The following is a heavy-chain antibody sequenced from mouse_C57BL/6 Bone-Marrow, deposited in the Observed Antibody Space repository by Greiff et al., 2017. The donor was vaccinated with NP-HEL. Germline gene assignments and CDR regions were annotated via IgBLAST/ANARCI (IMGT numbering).Heavy chain of an antibody. Sequence: EVMLVESEGGLVQPGSSMKLSCTASGFTFSDYYMAWVRQVPEKGLEWVANINYDGSSTYYLDSLKSRFIISRDNAKNILYLQMSSLKSEDTATYYCARSPRYGSSSYYFDYWGQGTTLTVSS. D-gene: IGHD1-1*01. CDR3: ARSPRYGSSSYYFDY. V-gene: IGHV5-16*01. J-gene: IGHJ2*01. CDR2: INYDGSST. CDR1: GFTFSDYY.